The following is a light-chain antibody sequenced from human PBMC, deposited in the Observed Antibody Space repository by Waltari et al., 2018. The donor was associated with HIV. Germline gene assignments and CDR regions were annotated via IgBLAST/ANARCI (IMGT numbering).Light chain of an antibody. J-gene: IGKJ4*01. CDR3: QHRHNWPPLT. Sequence: EIVLTQSPATLSLSPGDRATLSCRASQSVGVFLAWYQHKPGQPPRLRIHEASNRATGVPARFSGSGSVTDFTLTISSLEPEDFAVYYCQHRHNWPPLTFGGGTEVEIK. CDR1: QSVGVF. V-gene: IGKV3-11*01. CDR2: EAS.